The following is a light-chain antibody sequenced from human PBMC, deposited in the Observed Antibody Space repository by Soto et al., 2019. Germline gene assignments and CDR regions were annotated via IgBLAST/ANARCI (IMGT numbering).Light chain of an antibody. Sequence: QSALTQPASVSGSPGQSITISCTGTSSDVSGYNYVSWYQQHPGKAPKLMIYDVSNRPSGVSNRFSGSKSGNTASLTISGLQAEDEPDYYCSSYTSSSTYVVFGGGTKLTVL. J-gene: IGLJ2*01. CDR3: SSYTSSSTYVV. V-gene: IGLV2-14*01. CDR2: DVS. CDR1: SSDVSGYNY.